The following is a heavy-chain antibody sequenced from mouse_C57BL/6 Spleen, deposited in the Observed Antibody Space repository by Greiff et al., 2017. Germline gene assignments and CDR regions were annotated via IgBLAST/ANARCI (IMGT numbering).Heavy chain of an antibody. CDR2: ISSGGSYT. CDR1: GFTFSSYG. V-gene: IGHV5-6*02. J-gene: IGHJ2*01. Sequence: DVKLVESGGDLVKPGGSLKLSCAASGFTFSSYGMSWVRQTPDKRLEWVATISSGGSYTCYPDSVKGRFTISRDNAKNTLYLQMSSLKSEDTAGYYCARLFGNSFDYWGQGTTLTVSS. CDR3: ARLFGNSFDY.